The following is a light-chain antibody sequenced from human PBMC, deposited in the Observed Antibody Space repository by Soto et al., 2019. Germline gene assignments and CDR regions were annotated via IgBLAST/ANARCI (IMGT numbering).Light chain of an antibody. CDR1: QSVRNN. CDR3: QQYNSFPRT. CDR2: GAS. J-gene: IGKJ1*01. V-gene: IGKV3-15*01. Sequence: EIVRTQAPATLSVAPEERATLSCMASQSVRNNSVGYQQQPGEAPRLLIFGASRKATGVTASFSGSGSGTEFTLTDSSLESEDFAVYYCQQYNSFPRTFGQGTNVEIK.